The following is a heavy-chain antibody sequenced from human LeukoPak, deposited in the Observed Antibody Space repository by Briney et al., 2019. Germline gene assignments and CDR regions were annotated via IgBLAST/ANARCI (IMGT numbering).Heavy chain of an antibody. CDR2: IKSKTDGGTT. Sequence: GGSLRLSCAALGFTSTDAWMTWVRQAPGKGLEWVGRIKSKTDGGTTDYAAPVKGRFTISRDDSENILYLQMNSLKTDDTAVYYCTRYGDYWGQGVLVTVSS. V-gene: IGHV3-15*01. CDR1: GFTSTDAW. J-gene: IGHJ4*02. D-gene: IGHD1-1*01. CDR3: TRYGDY.